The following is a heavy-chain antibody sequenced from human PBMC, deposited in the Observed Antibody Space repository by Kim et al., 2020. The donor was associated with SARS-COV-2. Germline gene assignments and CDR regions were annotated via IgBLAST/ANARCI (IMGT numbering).Heavy chain of an antibody. D-gene: IGHD3-9*01. CDR2: ISAYNGNT. CDR1: GYTFTSYG. Sequence: ASVKVSCKASGYTFTSYGISWVRQAPGQGLEWMGWISAYNGNTNYAQKLQGRVTMTTDTSTSTAYMELRSLRSDDTAVYYCARDGARGLRYFDWYSYGMDVWGQGTTVTVSS. J-gene: IGHJ6*02. V-gene: IGHV1-18*01. CDR3: ARDGARGLRYFDWYSYGMDV.